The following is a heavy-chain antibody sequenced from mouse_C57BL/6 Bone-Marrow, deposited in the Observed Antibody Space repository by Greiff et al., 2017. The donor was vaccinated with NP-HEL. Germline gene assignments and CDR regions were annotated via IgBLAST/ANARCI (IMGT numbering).Heavy chain of an antibody. CDR1: GFNIKDDY. V-gene: IGHV14-4*01. D-gene: IGHD2-4*01. CDR2: IDPENGDT. Sequence: EVKLQQSGAELVRPGASVKLSCTASGFNIKDDYMHWVKQRPEQGLEWIGWIDPENGDTEYASKFQGKATITADTSSNTAYLQLSSLTSEDTAVYYCTRELRRSYWGQGTTLTVSS. J-gene: IGHJ2*01. CDR3: TRELRRSY.